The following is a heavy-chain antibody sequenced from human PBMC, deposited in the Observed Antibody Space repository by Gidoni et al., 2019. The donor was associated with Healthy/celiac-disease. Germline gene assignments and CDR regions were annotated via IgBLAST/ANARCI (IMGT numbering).Heavy chain of an antibody. CDR2: IYTSGST. D-gene: IGHD2-2*01. Sequence: QVQLQESGPGLVKPSQTLSLTCTVSGGSISSGSYYWSWIRQPAGKGLEWIGRIYTSGSTNYNPSLKSRVTISVYTSKNQFSLKLSSVTAADTAVYYCARDRGDIVVVPGAKKKMDGMDVWGQGTTVTVSS. CDR1: GGSISSGSYY. J-gene: IGHJ6*02. V-gene: IGHV4-61*02. CDR3: ARDRGDIVVVPGAKKKMDGMDV.